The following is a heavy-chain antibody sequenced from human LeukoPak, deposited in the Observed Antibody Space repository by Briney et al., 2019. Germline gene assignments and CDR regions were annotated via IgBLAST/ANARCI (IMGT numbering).Heavy chain of an antibody. D-gene: IGHD3-9*01. Sequence: ASVKVSCKASGYTFTGYYIHWVRQAPGQGLEWMGWINLNSGGTNYAQKFQDRVTMTRDTSITTAYMELSRLRFDDTALYYCARSLHILTGENFDYWGQGTLVTVSS. CDR2: INLNSGGT. CDR1: GYTFTGYY. V-gene: IGHV1-2*02. J-gene: IGHJ4*02. CDR3: ARSLHILTGENFDY.